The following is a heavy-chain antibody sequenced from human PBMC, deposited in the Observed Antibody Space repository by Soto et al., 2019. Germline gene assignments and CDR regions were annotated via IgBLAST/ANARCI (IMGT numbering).Heavy chain of an antibody. Sequence: PGGSLRLSCEASGFTFSDYHMSWIRQAPGKGLEWVALISETGSHTAYAESVKGRFTISRDNARPSVFLQMNSLRSDDTAVYFCARSLRATSPLTFWGQGTPVTGSS. CDR2: ISETGSHT. V-gene: IGHV3-11*06. D-gene: IGHD7-27*01. CDR1: GFTFSDYH. J-gene: IGHJ4*02. CDR3: ARSLRATSPLTF.